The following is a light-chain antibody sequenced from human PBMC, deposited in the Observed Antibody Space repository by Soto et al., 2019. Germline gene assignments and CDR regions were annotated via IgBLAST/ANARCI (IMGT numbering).Light chain of an antibody. Sequence: DIQTTQSPSTLSASVGDRVTITCRASQSISSWLAWYQQKPGKAPKLLIYKASSLESGVPSRFSGSGSGTEFTLTISSLQPDDFATYYCQQYNSYPLTVGGGTKVDIK. CDR1: QSISSW. V-gene: IGKV1-5*03. CDR3: QQYNSYPLT. CDR2: KAS. J-gene: IGKJ4*01.